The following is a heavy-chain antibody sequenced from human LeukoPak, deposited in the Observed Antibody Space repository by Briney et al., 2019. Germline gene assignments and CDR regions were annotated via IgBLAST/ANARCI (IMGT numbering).Heavy chain of an antibody. V-gene: IGHV3-23*01. J-gene: IGHJ4*02. Sequence: GGSLRLSCAASGFTFTSYSMNWVRQAPGKGLEWVSTISGGGGSTYYADSVKGRFTISRDNSKNTLYLQMNSLRAEDTAVYYCAKEESNGPPFDYWGQGTLVTVSS. CDR2: ISGGGGST. D-gene: IGHD3-10*01. CDR1: GFTFTSYS. CDR3: AKEESNGPPFDY.